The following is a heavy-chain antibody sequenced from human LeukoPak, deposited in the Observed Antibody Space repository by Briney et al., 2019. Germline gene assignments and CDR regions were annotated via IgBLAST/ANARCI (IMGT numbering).Heavy chain of an antibody. CDR2: INSDGSST. CDR3: AGGWDYFDY. J-gene: IGHJ4*02. Sequence: GGSLRLSCAASGFTFSSYWMHWVRRAPGKGLVWVSCINSDGSSTSYADSVKGRFTISRDNAKNTLYLQMNSLRAEDTAVYYCAGGWDYFDYWGQGTLVTVSS. CDR1: GFTFSSYW. D-gene: IGHD1-26*01. V-gene: IGHV3-74*01.